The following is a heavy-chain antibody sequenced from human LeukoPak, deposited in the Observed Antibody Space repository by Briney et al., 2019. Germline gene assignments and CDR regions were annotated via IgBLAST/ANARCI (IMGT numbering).Heavy chain of an antibody. CDR2: IKQDGSEK. CDR3: ASDSPYYGMDV. CDR1: GFTFSSYW. J-gene: IGHJ6*02. Sequence: PGGSLRLSCAASGFTFSSYWMSWVRQAPGKGLEWVANIKQDGSEKYYVDSVKGRFTISRDNAKNTLYLQMSGLRVEDTAVYHCASDSPYYGMDVWGQGTTVTVSS. V-gene: IGHV3-7*01.